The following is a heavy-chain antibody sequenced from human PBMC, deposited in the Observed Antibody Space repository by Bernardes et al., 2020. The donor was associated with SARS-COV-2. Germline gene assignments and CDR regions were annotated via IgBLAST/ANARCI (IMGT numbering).Heavy chain of an antibody. J-gene: IGHJ4*02. CDR1: GFTFSSYA. CDR2: ISGSGGST. CDR3: AKPRSEYCGGDCYSDY. Sequence: GSLRLSCAASGFTFSSYAMSWVRQAPGKGLEWVSAISGSGGSTYYADSVKGRFTISRDNSKNTLYLQMNSLRAEDTAVYYCAKPRSEYCGGDCYSDYWGQGTLVTVSS. V-gene: IGHV3-23*01. D-gene: IGHD2-21*01.